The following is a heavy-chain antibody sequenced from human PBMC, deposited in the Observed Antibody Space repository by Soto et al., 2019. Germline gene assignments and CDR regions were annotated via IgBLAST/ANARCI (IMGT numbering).Heavy chain of an antibody. J-gene: IGHJ4*02. CDR3: ARNPSCFTTGCYYTDY. CDR2: IYDSGST. D-gene: IGHD3-3*01. Sequence: EVQLVESVAGLVQPGESLRLSCAASEFSVSSNYISWVRQAPGKGLEWVSVIYDSGSTYYTDSVRGRFPISSDNSKNILYLQLNSLRAEDTAVYSWARNPSCFTTGCYYTDYWGQGTLVTVSS. CDR1: EFSVSSNY. V-gene: IGHV3-66*01.